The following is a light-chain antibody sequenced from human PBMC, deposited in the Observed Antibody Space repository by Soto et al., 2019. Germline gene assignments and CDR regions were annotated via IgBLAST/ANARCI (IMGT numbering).Light chain of an antibody. CDR1: WSNIGRNY. Sequence: QSVLTQPPTASETPGQKVTISCSGSWSNIGRNYVYWYRQVPGTAPNLLIYRTDQRPSGVPDRFSGSKSGTSASLTISGLRSEDEADYYCVAWDDILRGGVFGGGTQLTVL. V-gene: IGLV1-47*01. CDR3: VAWDDILRGGV. CDR2: RTD. J-gene: IGLJ7*01.